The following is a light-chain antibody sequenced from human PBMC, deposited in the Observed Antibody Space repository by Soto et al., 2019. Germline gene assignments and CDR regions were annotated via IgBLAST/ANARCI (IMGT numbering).Light chain of an antibody. Sequence: QSALTQPASVSGSPGQSITISCTGTSSDVGGYNYVSWYQQSPGSAPKLLIYEVRNRPSGVPDRFSGSKSGNTASLTISGLQTADEANYFCSLYTSDNTYVFGAGTKLTVL. V-gene: IGLV2-18*01. CDR3: SLYTSDNTYV. CDR2: EVR. CDR1: SSDVGGYNY. J-gene: IGLJ1*01.